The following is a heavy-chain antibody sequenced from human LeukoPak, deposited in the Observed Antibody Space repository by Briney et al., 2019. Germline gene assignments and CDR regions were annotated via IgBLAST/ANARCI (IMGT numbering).Heavy chain of an antibody. Sequence: PGVPVTLPCAPSVHTFSIYWMHGVRQAPGKALVGVSRINSEGNSTTYADSVKGRFTISRDNAKNTLYLQMSSLRAEDTAVYHCAKSPLGGSRMDVWGKGDTVTVSS. V-gene: IGHV3-74*03. CDR3: AKSPLGGSRMDV. CDR1: VHTFSIYW. CDR2: INSEGNST. J-gene: IGHJ6*03. D-gene: IGHD5-12*01.